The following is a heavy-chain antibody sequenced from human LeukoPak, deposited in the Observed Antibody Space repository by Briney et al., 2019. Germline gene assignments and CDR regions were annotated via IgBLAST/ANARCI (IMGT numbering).Heavy chain of an antibody. CDR3: ANNRRDGYNYYFDY. Sequence: GGSLRLSCAASGFTFSSYAMSWVRQAPGKGLEWVSAISGSGGSTYYADSVKGRFTISRDNSKNTLYLQMNSLRAEDTAVYHCANNRRDGYNYYFDYWGQGTLVTVSS. J-gene: IGHJ4*02. D-gene: IGHD5-24*01. V-gene: IGHV3-23*01. CDR2: ISGSGGST. CDR1: GFTFSSYA.